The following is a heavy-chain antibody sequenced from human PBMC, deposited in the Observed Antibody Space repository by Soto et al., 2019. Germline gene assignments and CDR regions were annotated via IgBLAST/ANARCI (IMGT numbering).Heavy chain of an antibody. CDR1: GFTFSNFH. CDR2: ISSSGSTT. D-gene: IGHD3-22*01. J-gene: IGHJ4*02. V-gene: IGHV3-48*03. Sequence: EVQLVESGGGLVQPGGSLRLSCGASGFTFSNFHMNWVRQAPGKGLEWVSYISSSGSTTYYADSVKGRFTISRDNARNSLFLQMSSLRAEDTAVYYCARDAFDYDTTGYHSDYWGQGTLVTVSS. CDR3: ARDAFDYDTTGYHSDY.